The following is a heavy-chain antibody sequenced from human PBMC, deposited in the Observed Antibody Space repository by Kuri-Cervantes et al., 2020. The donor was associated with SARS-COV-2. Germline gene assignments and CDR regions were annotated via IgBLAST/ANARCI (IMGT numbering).Heavy chain of an antibody. CDR2: INSDGSST. V-gene: IGHV3-74*01. CDR1: GFTFSSYW. Sequence: GESLKISCAASGFTFSSYWMHWVRQAPGKGLVWVSRINSDGSSTSYADSVKGRFTISRDNAKNTLYLQMNSLRAEDTAVYYCARAQRFAGYDFWSGEIMGSFADFDYWGQGTLVTVSS. D-gene: IGHD3-3*01. CDR3: ARAQRFAGYDFWSGEIMGSFADFDY. J-gene: IGHJ4*02.